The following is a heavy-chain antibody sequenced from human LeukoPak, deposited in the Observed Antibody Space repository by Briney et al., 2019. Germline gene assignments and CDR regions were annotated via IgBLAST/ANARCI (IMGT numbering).Heavy chain of an antibody. CDR1: GGSISSSYYY. D-gene: IGHD3-22*01. J-gene: IGHJ4*02. Sequence: SETLSLTCTVSGGSISSSYYYWGCIRQPPGKGLEWIGYIYYSGSTNYNPSLKSRVTISVDTSKNHFSLKLSSVTAADTAVYYCARLYDSSGYYYPFDYWGQGTLVTVSS. CDR2: IYYSGST. CDR3: ARLYDSSGYYYPFDY. V-gene: IGHV4-61*05.